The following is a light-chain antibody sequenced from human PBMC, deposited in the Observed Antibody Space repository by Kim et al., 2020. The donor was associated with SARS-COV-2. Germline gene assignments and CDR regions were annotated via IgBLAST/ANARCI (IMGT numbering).Light chain of an antibody. CDR2: DAS. J-gene: IGKJ4*01. CDR3: QQFDTVPLT. V-gene: IGKV1-33*01. CDR1: HDNNIF. Sequence: ASMGDRVTITCHASHDNNIFLNWFQQNPGEPPKLLISDASSLETGLPSRFSGSGSGTHFTFTISSLQPGDVATYYCQQFDTVPLTFGGGTKVDIK.